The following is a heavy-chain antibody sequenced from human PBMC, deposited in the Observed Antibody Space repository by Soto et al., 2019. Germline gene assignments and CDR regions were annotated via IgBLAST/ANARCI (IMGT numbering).Heavy chain of an antibody. Sequence: QVQLVQSGAEVKKPGSSVKVSCKASGGTFSSYAISWVQQAPGQGLEWMGGIIPTFGTANYAQKFQGRVTITADKSTSTAYMELSSLRSEDTSVYYCASKDRSEVGWFDPWGQGTLVTVSS. V-gene: IGHV1-69*06. CDR2: IIPTFGTA. J-gene: IGHJ5*02. CDR1: GGTFSSYA. CDR3: ASKDRSEVGWFDP. D-gene: IGHD2-15*01.